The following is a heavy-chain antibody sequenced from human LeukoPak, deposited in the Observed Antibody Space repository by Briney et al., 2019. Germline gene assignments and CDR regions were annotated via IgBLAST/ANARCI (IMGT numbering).Heavy chain of an antibody. Sequence: ASVKVSCKASGGTFSSYAISWVRQAPGQGLEWMGGIIPIFGTANYAQKFQGRVTITADESTSTAYMELSSLRSEDTAVYYCARDSAMVRGVRNWFDPWGQGTVVTVSS. D-gene: IGHD3-10*01. CDR1: GGTFSSYA. V-gene: IGHV1-69*13. CDR3: ARDSAMVRGVRNWFDP. J-gene: IGHJ5*02. CDR2: IIPIFGTA.